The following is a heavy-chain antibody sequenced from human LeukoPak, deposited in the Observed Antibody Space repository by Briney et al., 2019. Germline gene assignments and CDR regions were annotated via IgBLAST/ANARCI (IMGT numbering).Heavy chain of an antibody. CDR2: IWYDGSNK. Sequence: GGSLRHSCAASGFTFSSYGMQWVRQAPGRGLEGVAVIWYDGSNKYYADSVKGRFTISRDNSTNMLYLQMNSLRAEDTAVYYCARVNVVVVPVHVDTAMVRQEYYFDYWGQGTLVTVSS. CDR1: GFTFSSYG. V-gene: IGHV3-33*01. D-gene: IGHD5-18*01. J-gene: IGHJ4*02. CDR3: ARVNVVVVPVHVDTAMVRQEYYFDY.